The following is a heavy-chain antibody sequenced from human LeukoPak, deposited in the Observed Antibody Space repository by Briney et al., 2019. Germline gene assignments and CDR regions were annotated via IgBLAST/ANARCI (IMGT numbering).Heavy chain of an antibody. D-gene: IGHD3-22*01. CDR3: ARVRDQDGSGNYFCVY. V-gene: IGHV4-4*07. Sequence: PSQSLCLTRAVSGGSLSRYYTSWIRQPGGKGREWSGRIYTSGCTNYNPSLPRRVTMSVDTAKNQFSLNMSSVPAAAHALASLARVRDQDGSGNYFCVYWGPGDLLTLSS. CDR2: IYTSGCT. CDR1: GGSLSRYY. J-gene: IGHJ4*02.